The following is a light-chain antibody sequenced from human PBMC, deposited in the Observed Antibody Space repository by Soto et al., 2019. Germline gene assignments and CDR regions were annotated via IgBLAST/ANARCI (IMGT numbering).Light chain of an antibody. CDR1: QSVSSSY. CDR3: QQYGSSPPT. J-gene: IGKJ1*01. CDR2: GAC. V-gene: IGKV3-20*01. Sequence: EIVLTQSPGTLSLSPGERATLSCRASQSVSSSYLAWYQQKPGQAPRLLIYGACSRATGIPDRFSGSGSGTDFTLTISRLEPEDFAVYYWQQYGSSPPTFGQGTKVEIK.